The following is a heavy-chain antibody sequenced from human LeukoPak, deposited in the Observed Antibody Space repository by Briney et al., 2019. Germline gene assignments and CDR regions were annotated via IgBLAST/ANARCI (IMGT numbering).Heavy chain of an antibody. J-gene: IGHJ4*02. CDR2: ISYDGGNK. V-gene: IGHV3-30*18. CDR1: GFSFSSYG. CDR3: AKDRVSYCDGDCYPDFDY. Sequence: GRSLRLSCAASGFSFSSYGMNWVRQTPGKGLEWVSFISYDGGNKNYVDPVKGRFTISRDNSRTTVFLQMNSLRPEDTAVYFCAKDRVSYCDGDCYPDFDYWGQGALVTVSS. D-gene: IGHD2-21*02.